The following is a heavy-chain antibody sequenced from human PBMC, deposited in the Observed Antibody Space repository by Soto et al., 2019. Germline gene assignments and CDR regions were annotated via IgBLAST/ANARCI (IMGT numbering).Heavy chain of an antibody. V-gene: IGHV4-59*01. Sequence: SETLSLTCTVSCGSISGYYWSWIRQPPGKGLEWIGNVYYSGGAKYNPSVKRRVSISVDTPKNQFSLNLSSVTAADTAVYYCTRDGDGRMTTNPYYYYGMDVWGPGITVTVSS. J-gene: IGHJ6*02. CDR3: TRDGDGRMTTNPYYYYGMDV. CDR1: CGSISGYY. CDR2: VYYSGGA. D-gene: IGHD2-21*02.